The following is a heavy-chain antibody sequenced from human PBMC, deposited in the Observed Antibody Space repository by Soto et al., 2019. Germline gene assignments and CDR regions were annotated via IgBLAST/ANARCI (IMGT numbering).Heavy chain of an antibody. CDR1: GFTFSSYS. Sequence: GGSLRLSCAASGFTFSSYSMNWVRQAPGKGLEWVSSISSSSSYIYYADSVKGRFTISRDNAKNSLYLQMNSLRAEDTAVYYCAREDGYCSGGSCYYYGMDVWGQGTTVTVSS. CDR3: AREDGYCSGGSCYYYGMDV. CDR2: ISSSSSYI. J-gene: IGHJ6*02. V-gene: IGHV3-21*01. D-gene: IGHD2-15*01.